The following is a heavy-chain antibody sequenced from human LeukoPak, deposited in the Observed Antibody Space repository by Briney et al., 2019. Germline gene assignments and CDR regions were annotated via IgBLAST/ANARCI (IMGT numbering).Heavy chain of an antibody. CDR3: ANSAAVGTFY. Sequence: GGSLRLSCAASGFTFSNYWMHWVRQDPGKGLVWVSFINPDGSTTNYADSVKGRFTISRDNSKNTLYLQMNSLRAEDTAVYYCANSAAVGTFYWGQGTLVTVSS. CDR1: GFTFSNYW. V-gene: IGHV3-74*01. D-gene: IGHD6-13*01. J-gene: IGHJ4*02. CDR2: INPDGSTT.